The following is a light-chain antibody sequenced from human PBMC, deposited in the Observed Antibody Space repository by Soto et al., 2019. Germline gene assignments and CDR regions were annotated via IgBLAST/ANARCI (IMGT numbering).Light chain of an antibody. CDR2: GAS. J-gene: IGKJ2*01. CDR1: QSVSSN. CDR3: QQYNNWPPYT. Sequence: DIVMTQSPATLSVSPGERATLSCRASQSVSSNLAWYQQKPGQAPRLIIYGASTRATGIPARFSGSGSGTEFTLTISSLQSEDFAVYYCQQYNNWPPYTFGQGTKLEIK. V-gene: IGKV3-15*01.